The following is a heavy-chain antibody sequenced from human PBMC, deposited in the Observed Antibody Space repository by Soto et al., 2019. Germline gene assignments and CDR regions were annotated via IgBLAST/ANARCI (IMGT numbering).Heavy chain of an antibody. CDR3: ARDSLVYDILTGYYGGRYFDY. Sequence: GGSLRLSCAASGFTFSSYSMNWVRQAPGKGLEWVSYISSSSSTIYYADSVKGRFTISRDNAKNSLYLQMNSLRAEDTAVYYCARDSLVYDILTGYYGGRYFDYWGQGTLVTVSS. CDR1: GFTFSSYS. D-gene: IGHD3-9*01. J-gene: IGHJ4*02. V-gene: IGHV3-48*01. CDR2: ISSSSSTI.